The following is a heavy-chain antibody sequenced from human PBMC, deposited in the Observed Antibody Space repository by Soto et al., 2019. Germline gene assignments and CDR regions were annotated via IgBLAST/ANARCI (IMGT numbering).Heavy chain of an antibody. V-gene: IGHV3-48*01. CDR2: INSGSTSV. CDR1: GVTFNSYS. Sequence: EVQLVESGGGLVQPGGSLRLSCVASGVTFNSYSMNWVRQAPGKGLEWISYINSGSTSVFYADSVKGRFTISRDNAKNSLYLQMNSLRAGDTAVYYCASSASPDAYWGQGTLVTVSS. D-gene: IGHD1-26*01. J-gene: IGHJ4*02. CDR3: ASSASPDAY.